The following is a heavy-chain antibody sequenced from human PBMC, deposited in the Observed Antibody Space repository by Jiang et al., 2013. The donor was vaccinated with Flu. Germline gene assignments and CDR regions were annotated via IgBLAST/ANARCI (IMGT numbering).Heavy chain of an antibody. J-gene: IGHJ3*02. D-gene: IGHD5-18*01. V-gene: IGHV1-69*04. CDR1: GGTFSSYA. Sequence: GAEVKKPGSSAKVSCKASGGTFSSYAISWVRQAPGQGLEWMGRIIPILGIANYAQKFQGRVTITADKSTSTAYMELSSLRSEDTAVYYCARMGIPDTAMDDAFDIWGQGTMVTVSS. CDR2: IIPILGIA. CDR3: ARMGIPDTAMDDAFDI.